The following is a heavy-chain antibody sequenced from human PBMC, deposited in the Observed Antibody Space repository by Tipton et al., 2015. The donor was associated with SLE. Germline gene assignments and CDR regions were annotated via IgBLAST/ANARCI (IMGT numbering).Heavy chain of an antibody. CDR2: INHSGST. Sequence: GLVKPSETLSLTCTVSGGSISSYYWSWIRQPPGKGLEWIGEINHSGSTNYNPSLKSRVTISVDTSKNQFSLKLSSVTAADTAVYYCARDGAARGDFDYWGQGTLVTVSS. V-gene: IGHV4-34*01. D-gene: IGHD6-6*01. CDR3: ARDGAARGDFDY. J-gene: IGHJ4*02. CDR1: GGSISSYY.